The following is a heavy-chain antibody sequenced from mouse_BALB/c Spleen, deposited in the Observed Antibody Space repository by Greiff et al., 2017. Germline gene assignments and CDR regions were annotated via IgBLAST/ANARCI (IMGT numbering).Heavy chain of an antibody. CDR3: ARSVDYGSSNYAMDY. J-gene: IGHJ4*01. D-gene: IGHD1-1*01. CDR2: IDPANGNT. V-gene: IGHV14-3*02. CDR1: GFNIKDTY. Sequence: EVQLQQSGAELVKPGASVKLSCTASGFNIKDTYMHWVKQRPEQGLEWIGRIDPANGNTKYDPKFQGKATITADTSSNTAYLQLSSLTSEDTAVYYCARSVDYGSSNYAMDYWGQGTSVTVSA.